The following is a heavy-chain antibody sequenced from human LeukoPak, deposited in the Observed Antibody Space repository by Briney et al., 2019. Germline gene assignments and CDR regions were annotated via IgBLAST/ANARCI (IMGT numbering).Heavy chain of an antibody. V-gene: IGHV4-59*01. CDR2: IYYTGST. J-gene: IGHJ4*02. D-gene: IGHD6-13*01. CDR3: ARNLIPEQLVVNF. CDR1: GGSFSGYY. Sequence: SESLSLTCAVYGGSFSGYYWNWIRQPPGKGLEWIGYIYYTGSTNYNPSLKSRVTMSVDTSKNQFSLNLKSVTPEDTAVYYCARNLIPEQLVVNFWGQGTLVTVSS.